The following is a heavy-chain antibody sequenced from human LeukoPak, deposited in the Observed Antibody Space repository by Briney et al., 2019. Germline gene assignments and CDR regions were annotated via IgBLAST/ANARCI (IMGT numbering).Heavy chain of an antibody. CDR2: ITSSSSYI. D-gene: IGHD3-9*01. V-gene: IGHV3-21*01. J-gene: IGHJ4*02. CDR1: GFTFSSHS. CDR3: ARVPEGGWLVIFDY. Sequence: GGSLRLSCAASGFTFSSHSMNWVRQAPGKGLEWVSSITSSSSYIFYADSVEGRFTISRDNAKNALYLQMNSLRAEDTAVYYCARVPEGGWLVIFDYWGQGTLVTVSS.